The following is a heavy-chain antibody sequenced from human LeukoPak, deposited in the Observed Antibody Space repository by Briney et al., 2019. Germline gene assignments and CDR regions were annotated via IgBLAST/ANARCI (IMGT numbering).Heavy chain of an antibody. D-gene: IGHD6-13*01. J-gene: IGHJ4*02. CDR2: MDPSSGNT. Sequence: ASVKVSCKASGYTFTNYDINWVRQATGQGLEWMGWMDPSSGNTGCAQKFQGRITMTRGTPINTAYMELSSLRSEDSAVYYCARTNKGSSNCDYWGQGTLVTVSS. CDR3: ARTNKGSSNCDY. CDR1: GYTFTNYD. V-gene: IGHV1-8*02.